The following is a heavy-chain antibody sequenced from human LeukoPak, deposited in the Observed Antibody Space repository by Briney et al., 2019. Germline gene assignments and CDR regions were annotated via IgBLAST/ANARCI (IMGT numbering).Heavy chain of an antibody. CDR1: GGTFISYA. CDR2: IIPIFGTA. V-gene: IGHV1-69*13. J-gene: IGHJ6*02. CDR3: ASSLSYYDFWSGHRKNYYYYGMDV. D-gene: IGHD3-3*01. Sequence: GASVKVSCKASGGTFISYAISWVRQAPGQGLEWMGGIIPIFGTANYAQKFQGRVTITADESTSTAYMELSSLRSEDTAVYYCASSLSYYDFWSGHRKNYYYYGMDVWGQGTTVTVSS.